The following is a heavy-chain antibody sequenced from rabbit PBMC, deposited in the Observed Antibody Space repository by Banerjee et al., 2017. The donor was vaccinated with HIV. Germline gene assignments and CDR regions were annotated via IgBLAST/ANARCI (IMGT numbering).Heavy chain of an antibody. J-gene: IGHJ6*01. CDR1: GIDFSSYYY. Sequence: QQQLEESGGGLVKPGGTLTLTCNASGIDFSSYYYMCCVRQAPGKGLERIACIDTSNRGYTWYASWAKGRFPISKTSSTTVTLQMTSLTAADTATYFCARGGVGTTYPYGGMDLWGPGTLVTVS. V-gene: IGHV1S45*01. CDR2: IDTSNRGYT. CDR3: ARGGVGTTYPYGGMDL. D-gene: IGHD8-1*01.